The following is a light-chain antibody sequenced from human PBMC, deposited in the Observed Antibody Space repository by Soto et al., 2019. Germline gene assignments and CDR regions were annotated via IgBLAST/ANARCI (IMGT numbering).Light chain of an antibody. Sequence: DIQMTQSPSALSASVGDRVTITCQASQDITKNLNWYQQKPGKAPKLLVYHASNLETGVPSRFSGSGSGTDFTFTISSLQPEDFPTYYCQHYHNLPPRVTFGQGTRLEIK. CDR1: QDITKN. V-gene: IGKV1-33*01. CDR3: QHYHNLPPRVT. J-gene: IGKJ5*01. CDR2: HAS.